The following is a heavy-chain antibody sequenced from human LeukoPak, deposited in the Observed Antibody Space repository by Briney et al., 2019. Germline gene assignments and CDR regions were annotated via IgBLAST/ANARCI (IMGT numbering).Heavy chain of an antibody. D-gene: IGHD3-9*01. CDR3: ARGPNSDWSGLDF. CDR1: GFSFSGHW. Sequence: GGSLRLSCTASGFSFSGHWMHCARHLPGKGLVWVSRISATGSTTSYADCVKGRFTVSRDNAKNTLYLQVNNVRAEDTAVYYCARGPNSDWSGLDFWGQGTLLTVSS. CDR2: ISATGSTT. V-gene: IGHV3-74*01. J-gene: IGHJ4*02.